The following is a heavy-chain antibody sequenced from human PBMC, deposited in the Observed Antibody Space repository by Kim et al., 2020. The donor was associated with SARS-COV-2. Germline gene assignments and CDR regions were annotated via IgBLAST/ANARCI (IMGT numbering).Heavy chain of an antibody. V-gene: IGHV3-48*03. J-gene: IGHJ3*02. CDR3: ARDGVRGVIIRHDAFDI. Sequence: VKGRFTISRDNAKNSLYLQMNSRRAEDTAVYYCARDGVRGVIIRHDAFDIWGQGTMVTVSS. D-gene: IGHD3-10*02.